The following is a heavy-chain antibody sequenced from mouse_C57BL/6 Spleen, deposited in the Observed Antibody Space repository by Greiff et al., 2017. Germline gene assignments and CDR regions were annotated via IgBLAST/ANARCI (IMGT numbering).Heavy chain of an antibody. Sequence: QVQLQQSGAELVKPGASVTLSCKASGYTFTSYWMHWVKQRPGQGLEWIGMILPNSGSTNYNEKFKSKATLTVDTSSSTAYMQLSSLTTEDAADYYAARGGYSYYMDYWGQGTTLTVSS. V-gene: IGHV1-64*01. CDR1: GYTFTSYW. CDR3: ARGGYSYYMDY. D-gene: IGHD2-3*01. J-gene: IGHJ2*01. CDR2: ILPNSGST.